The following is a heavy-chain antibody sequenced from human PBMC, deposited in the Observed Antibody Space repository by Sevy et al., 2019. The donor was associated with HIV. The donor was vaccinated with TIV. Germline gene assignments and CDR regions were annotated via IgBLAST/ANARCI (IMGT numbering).Heavy chain of an antibody. V-gene: IGHV3-11*01. J-gene: IGHJ4*02. CDR1: GFIFSDYY. CDR3: ARDPLLGIAREVARGGY. D-gene: IGHD2-2*03. CDR2: ISGSGIT. Sequence: GGSLRLPRSGSGFIFSDYYMSWIRQAPGRGLEWVSYISGSGITYYADSVEGRFTISRDNARNSLYLQMNSLRADDTAVYYCARDPLLGIAREVARGGYWGQGTLVTVSS.